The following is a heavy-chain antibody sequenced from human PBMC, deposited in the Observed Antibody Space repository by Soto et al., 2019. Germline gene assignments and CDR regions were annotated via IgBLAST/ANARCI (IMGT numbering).Heavy chain of an antibody. CDR1: GGSISSSSYY. CDR3: ARHGGNGDYVIDY. D-gene: IGHD4-17*01. Sequence: QLQLQESGPGLVKPSETLSLTCTVSGGSISSSSYYWGWIRQPPGKGLEWIGSIYYSGSTYYNPSLKSRVTISVDTSKNQFSLKLSSVTAADTAVYYCARHGGNGDYVIDYWGQGTLVTVSS. CDR2: IYYSGST. V-gene: IGHV4-39*01. J-gene: IGHJ4*02.